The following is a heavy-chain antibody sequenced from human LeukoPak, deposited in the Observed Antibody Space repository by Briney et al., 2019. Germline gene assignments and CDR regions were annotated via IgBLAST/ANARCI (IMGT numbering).Heavy chain of an antibody. CDR3: AREGAGTNYYYYYGMDV. CDR1: GFTFSDHY. V-gene: IGHV3-11*06. J-gene: IGHJ6*02. CDR2: ISSSSSYT. D-gene: IGHD3-16*01. Sequence: GGSLRLSCAASGFTFSDHYMSSIRQAPGKGLEWVSYISSSSSYTNYADCVKGRFTISRDNAKNSLYLQMNSLRAEDTAVYYCAREGAGTNYYYYYGMDVWGQGTTVTVSS.